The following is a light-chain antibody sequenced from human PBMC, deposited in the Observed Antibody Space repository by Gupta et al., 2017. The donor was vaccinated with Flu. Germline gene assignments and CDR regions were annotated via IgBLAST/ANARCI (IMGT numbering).Light chain of an antibody. CDR1: SNDVGGYNF. J-gene: IGLJ3*02. CDR2: EVS. V-gene: IGLV2-14*01. Sequence: QSALTQPASVFGCPGQSITISCTGSSNDVGGYNFVSWYQQHPGKAPILLIYEVSKRPSGVSNRFSGSKSGNTASLTISGLQAEDEGNYYCCSYTTSYTLVFGGGTKLTVL. CDR3: CSYTTSYTLV.